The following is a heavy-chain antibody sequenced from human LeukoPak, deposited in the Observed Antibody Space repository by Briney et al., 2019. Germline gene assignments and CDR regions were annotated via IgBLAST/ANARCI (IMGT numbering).Heavy chain of an antibody. CDR3: ASYGSGTVDAFDI. CDR2: IKQDGSEK. J-gene: IGHJ3*02. V-gene: IGHV3-7*01. D-gene: IGHD3-10*01. CDR1: GFTFSSYW. Sequence: GGSLRLSCAASGFTFSSYWMSWVRQAPGKGLEWVANIKQDGSEKYYVDSVKGRFTISRDNAKSSLYLQMNSLRAEDTAVYYCASYGSGTVDAFDIWGQGTMVTVSS.